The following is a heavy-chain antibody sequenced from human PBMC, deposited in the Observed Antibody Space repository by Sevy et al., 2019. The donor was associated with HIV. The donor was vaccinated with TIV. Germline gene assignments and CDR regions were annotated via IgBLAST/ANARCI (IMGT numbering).Heavy chain of an antibody. CDR2: LFYSGST. CDR1: GDPISNYY. Sequence: SETLSLTCTVSGDPISNYYWSWIRQPPGKGLEWIGYLFYSGSTNYNPSLKSRVTISVDTTKNQVSLKGRSVTAADTAVYYCARGIAAPRGMDVWGQGTTVTVSS. CDR3: ARGIAAPRGMDV. D-gene: IGHD6-13*01. J-gene: IGHJ6*02. V-gene: IGHV4-59*01.